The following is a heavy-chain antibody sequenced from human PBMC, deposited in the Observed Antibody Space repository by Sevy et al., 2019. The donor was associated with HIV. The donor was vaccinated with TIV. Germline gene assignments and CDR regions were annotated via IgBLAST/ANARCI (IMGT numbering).Heavy chain of an antibody. CDR3: AKARSLNSWNSGGYYYYYGMDV. J-gene: IGHJ6*02. Sequence: GGSLRLSCAASGFTFSSYGMHWVRQAPGKGLEWVAVISYDGSNKYYADSVKGRFTISRDNSKKTLYLQMNSLRAEDTAVYYCAKARSLNSWNSGGYYYYYGMDVWGQGTTVTVSS. V-gene: IGHV3-30*18. CDR2: ISYDGSNK. CDR1: GFTFSSYG. D-gene: IGHD1-7*01.